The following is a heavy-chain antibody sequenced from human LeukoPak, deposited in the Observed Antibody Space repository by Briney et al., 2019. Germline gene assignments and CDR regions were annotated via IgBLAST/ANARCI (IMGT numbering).Heavy chain of an antibody. CDR2: ISYDGSNK. CDR3: AKDYYYVENYFDY. Sequence: TGGSLRLSCAASGFTFSSYGMHWVRQAPGKGLEWVAVISYDGSNKYYADSVKGRFTISRDNSKNTLYLQMNSLRAEDTAVYYCAKDYYYVENYFDYWGQGTLVTVSS. J-gene: IGHJ4*02. D-gene: IGHD3-22*01. CDR1: GFTFSSYG. V-gene: IGHV3-30*18.